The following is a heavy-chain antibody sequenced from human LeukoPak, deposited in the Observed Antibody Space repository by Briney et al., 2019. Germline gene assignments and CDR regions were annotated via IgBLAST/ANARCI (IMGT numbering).Heavy chain of an antibody. V-gene: IGHV1-69*04. Sequence: ASVKVSCKASGGTFSSYAISWVRQAPGQGLEWMGRIIPILGIANYAQKFQGRVTITADKSTSTAYMELSSLRSEDTAVYYCARGAKDITIFGVAQEAFDIWGQGTMVTASS. CDR3: ARGAKDITIFGVAQEAFDI. J-gene: IGHJ3*02. CDR1: GGTFSSYA. D-gene: IGHD3-3*01. CDR2: IIPILGIA.